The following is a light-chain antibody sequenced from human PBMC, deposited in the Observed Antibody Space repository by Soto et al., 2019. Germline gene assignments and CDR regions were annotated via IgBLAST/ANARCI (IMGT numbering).Light chain of an antibody. CDR3: ATWDDSLRGRV. J-gene: IGLJ3*02. CDR1: SSNIGTNY. CDR2: SNN. V-gene: IGLV1-47*02. Sequence: QSVLTQPPSASGTPGQRVTISCSGSSSNIGTNYVYWYQQVPGTAPKLLIYSNNQRPSGVPDRFSGSKSGTSASLAIRGLRSEDEADYYCATWDDSLRGRVCGGATQLTVL.